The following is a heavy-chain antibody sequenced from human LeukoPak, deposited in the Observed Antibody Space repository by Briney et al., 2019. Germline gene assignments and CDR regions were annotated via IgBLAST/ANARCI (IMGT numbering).Heavy chain of an antibody. D-gene: IGHD6-13*01. Sequence: APVKVSCKASGYTFTSYGISWVRQAPGQGLEWMGWISAYNGNTNYAQKLQGRVTMTTDTSTSTAYMELRSLRSDDTAVYYCARVVGDSSSWYYFDYWGQGTLVTVSS. CDR3: ARVVGDSSSWYYFDY. CDR1: GYTFTSYG. J-gene: IGHJ4*02. V-gene: IGHV1-18*01. CDR2: ISAYNGNT.